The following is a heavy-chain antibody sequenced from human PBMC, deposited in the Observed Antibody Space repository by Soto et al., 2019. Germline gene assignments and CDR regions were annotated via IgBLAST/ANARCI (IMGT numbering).Heavy chain of an antibody. J-gene: IGHJ6*02. CDR2: IYPGDSDT. CDR3: ARQRYCGGDCYSLYYYYGMDV. CDR1: GYSFTSYW. V-gene: IGHV5-51*01. D-gene: IGHD2-21*02. Sequence: PGESLKISCKGSGYSFTSYWIGWVRQMPGKGLEWMGIIYPGDSDTRYSPSFQGQVTISADKSISTAYLQWSSLKASDTAMYYCARQRYCGGDCYSLYYYYGMDVWGQGTTVTVSS.